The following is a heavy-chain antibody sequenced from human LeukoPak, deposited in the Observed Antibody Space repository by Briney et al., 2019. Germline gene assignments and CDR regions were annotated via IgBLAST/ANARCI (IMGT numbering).Heavy chain of an antibody. V-gene: IGHV1-69*05. J-gene: IGHJ5*02. CDR1: GDTFSSYA. CDR3: ARDGGAYYYDSSGYYFNWFDP. Sequence: SVKVSCKASGDTFSSYAISWVRQAPGQGLEWMGGIIPIFGTANYAQKFQGRVTITTDESTSTAYMELSSLRSEDTAVYYCARDGGAYYYDSSGYYFNWFDPWGQGTLVTVSS. CDR2: IIPIFGTA. D-gene: IGHD3-22*01.